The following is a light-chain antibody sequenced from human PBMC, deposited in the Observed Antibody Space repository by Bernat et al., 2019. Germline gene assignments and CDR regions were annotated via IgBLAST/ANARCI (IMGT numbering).Light chain of an antibody. CDR3: SSYTSSTTLV. CDR2: DVT. Sequence: QSALTQPASLSGSPGQSITISCTGTSSDIGAYNYVSWYQQHPGKAPKLMIYDVTNRPSGVSNRFSGSKSGNTASLSISGLQAEDEADYYCSSYTSSTTLVFGGGTKVTV. V-gene: IGLV2-14*01. CDR1: SSDIGAYNY. J-gene: IGLJ3*02.